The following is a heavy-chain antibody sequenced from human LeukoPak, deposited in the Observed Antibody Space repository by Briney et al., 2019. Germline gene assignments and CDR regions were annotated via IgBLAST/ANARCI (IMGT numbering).Heavy chain of an antibody. CDR3: ASVEMATAYFDY. V-gene: IGHV4-34*01. CDR2: INHSGST. D-gene: IGHD5-24*01. J-gene: IGHJ4*02. CDR1: GGSFSGYY. Sequence: SETLSLTCAVYGGSFSGYYWSWIRQPPGKGLEWIGEINHSGSTNYNPSLKSRVTISVDTSKNQLSLKLSPVTAADTAVYFCASVEMATAYFDYWGQGTLATVSS.